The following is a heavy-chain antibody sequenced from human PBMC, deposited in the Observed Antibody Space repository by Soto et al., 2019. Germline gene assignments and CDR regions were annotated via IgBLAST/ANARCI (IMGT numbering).Heavy chain of an antibody. J-gene: IGHJ4*02. V-gene: IGHV3-23*01. CDR1: GFTFSSYA. D-gene: IGHD2-2*01. CDR2: ISDSGGST. Sequence: GGSLRLSCGASGFTFSSYAMSWVRQAPGKGLEWVSAISDSGGSTYYADSMKGRFTISRDNSKNTLYLQMNSLRAEDTAIYYCAKDLTSTSRTPELWGQGTLVTVSS. CDR3: AKDLTSTSRTPEL.